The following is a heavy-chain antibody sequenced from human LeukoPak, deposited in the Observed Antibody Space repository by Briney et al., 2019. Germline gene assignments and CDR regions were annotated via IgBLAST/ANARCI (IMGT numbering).Heavy chain of an antibody. CDR1: GGSFSGYY. D-gene: IGHD3-3*01. J-gene: IGHJ4*02. CDR2: INHSGST. Sequence: SSETLSLTCAVYGGSFSGYYWSWIRQPPGKGLEWIGEINHSGSTNYNPSLKSRVTISVVTSKNQFSLKLSSVTAADTAVYYCARQPGEAYYDFWSGYPSYFDYWGQGTLVTVSS. CDR3: ARQPGEAYYDFWSGYPSYFDY. V-gene: IGHV4-34*01.